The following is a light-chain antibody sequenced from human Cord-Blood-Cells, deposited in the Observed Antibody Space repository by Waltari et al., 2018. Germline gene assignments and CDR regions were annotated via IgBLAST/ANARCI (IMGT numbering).Light chain of an antibody. Sequence: QSALTQPASVSRSPGQSAPISCAGTSSDVGSSNLVSWYQQHPGKAPRLMIYEGSKRPSGVSNRFSGSKSGNTASLTISGLQAEDEADYYCGSCAGVFGGGTKLTVL. CDR1: SSDVGSSNL. CDR3: GSCAGV. CDR2: EGS. V-gene: IGLV2-23*01. J-gene: IGLJ3*02.